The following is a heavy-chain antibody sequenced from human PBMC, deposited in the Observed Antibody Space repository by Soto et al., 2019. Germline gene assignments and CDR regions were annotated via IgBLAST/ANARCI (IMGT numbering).Heavy chain of an antibody. J-gene: IGHJ4*02. CDR3: AREGSSGYLDY. CDR1: GGSISSGGYY. CDR2: IYYSGST. D-gene: IGHD3-22*01. Sequence: QVQLQESGPGLVKPSQTLSLTCTVSGGSISSGGYYWSWIRQHPGKGLEWIGYIYYSGSTYYNPSLKSRVTISVDPSKNQCSLKLSSVTAADTAVYSCAREGSSGYLDYWGQGTLVTVSS. V-gene: IGHV4-31*03.